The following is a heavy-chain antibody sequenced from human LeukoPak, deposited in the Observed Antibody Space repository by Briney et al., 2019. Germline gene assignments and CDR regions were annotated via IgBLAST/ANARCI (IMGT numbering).Heavy chain of an antibody. CDR1: GYTFTGYY. CDR2: INPNSGGT. D-gene: IGHD1-26*01. CDR3: ARDMSGSYQDNWFDP. Sequence: ASVKVSCKASGYTFTGYYMHWVRQAPGLGLEWMGWINPNSGGTNYAQKFQGRVTMTRDTSISTAYMELSRLRSDDTAVYYCARDMSGSYQDNWFDPWGQGTLVTVSS. J-gene: IGHJ5*02. V-gene: IGHV1-2*02.